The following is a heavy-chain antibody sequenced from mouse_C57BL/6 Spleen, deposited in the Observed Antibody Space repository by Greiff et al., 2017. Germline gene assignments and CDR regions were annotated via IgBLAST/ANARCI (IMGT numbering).Heavy chain of an antibody. J-gene: IGHJ3*01. D-gene: IGHD2-4*01. Sequence: EVQVVESGGDLVKPGGSLKLSCAASGFTFSSYGMSWVRQTPDKRLEWVATISSGGSYTYYPDSVTGRFTISRDNAKTTLYLQMSSLKSEDTAMYYCARHGDYDYDRPSWFAYGGQGTLVTVSA. CDR2: ISSGGSYT. V-gene: IGHV5-6*01. CDR1: GFTFSSYG. CDR3: ARHGDYDYDRPSWFAY.